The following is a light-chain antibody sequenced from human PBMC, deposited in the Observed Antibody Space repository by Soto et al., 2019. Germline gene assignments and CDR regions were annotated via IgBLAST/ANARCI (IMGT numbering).Light chain of an antibody. CDR2: GNN. CDR3: QSFDTSLGRSV. J-gene: IGLJ2*01. Sequence: QSVLTQPPSVSGAPGQRVTIPFTGTSSNIGAGFDVHWYQHLPGTAPKLLIYGNNHRPSGVPDRFSGSMSGTSASLAITGLQAEDEADYSCQSFDTSLGRSVFGGGTKLTVL. V-gene: IGLV1-40*01. CDR1: SSNIGAGFD.